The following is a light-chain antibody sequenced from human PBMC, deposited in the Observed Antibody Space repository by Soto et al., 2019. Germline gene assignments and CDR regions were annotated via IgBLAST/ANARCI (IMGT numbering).Light chain of an antibody. Sequence: ELVLTHSPATLSLSPGERATLSCRASQSVSSYLAWYQQKPGQAPRLLIYDASNRATGIPARFSGSGSGTDFTLTISSLEPEDFAVYYCQQRSNWPGTFGQGTKVDIK. V-gene: IGKV3-11*01. CDR2: DAS. CDR1: QSVSSY. J-gene: IGKJ1*01. CDR3: QQRSNWPGT.